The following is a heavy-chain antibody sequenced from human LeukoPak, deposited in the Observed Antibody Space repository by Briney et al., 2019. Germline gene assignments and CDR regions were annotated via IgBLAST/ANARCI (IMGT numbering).Heavy chain of an antibody. Sequence: GGSLRLSCAASGFTFSSYGMHWVRQAPGKGLEWVAFIRYDESNKYYADSVKGRFTISRDNSKNTLYLQMNSLRAEDTAVYYCAKDHKYRIAAAGRGWYFDYWGQGTLVTVSS. CDR1: GFTFSSYG. CDR3: AKDHKYRIAAAGRGWYFDY. D-gene: IGHD6-13*01. V-gene: IGHV3-30*02. J-gene: IGHJ4*02. CDR2: IRYDESNK.